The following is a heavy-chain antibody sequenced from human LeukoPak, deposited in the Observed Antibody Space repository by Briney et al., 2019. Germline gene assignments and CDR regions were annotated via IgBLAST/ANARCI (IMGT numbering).Heavy chain of an antibody. V-gene: IGHV3-30*03. J-gene: IGHJ4*02. CDR2: IAADGGVK. D-gene: IGHD6-19*01. CDR1: TFTFNNHG. CDR3: AREATWGQWYFDH. Sequence: PGRSLRLSCVTPTFTFNNHGMHWVPQAPGKGLEWVAVIAADGGVKHYTYSVKGRFVLTRDDSKNTVYLEMNNVKVEDTAVYYCAREATWGQWYFDHWGQGAPVIVSS.